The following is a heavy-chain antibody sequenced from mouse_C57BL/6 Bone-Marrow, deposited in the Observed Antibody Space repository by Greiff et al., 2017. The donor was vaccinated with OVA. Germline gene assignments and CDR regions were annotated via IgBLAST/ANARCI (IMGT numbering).Heavy chain of an antibody. CDR3: ARFDYDYDGNAMDY. CDR2: IYPGSGST. V-gene: IGHV1-55*01. J-gene: IGHJ4*01. D-gene: IGHD2-4*01. Sequence: QVQLQQSGAELVKPGASVKLSCTASGFNIKDYYMHWVKQRTEQGLEWIGDIYPGSGSTNYNEKFKSKATLTVDTSSSTAYMQLSSLTSEDSAVYYCARFDYDYDGNAMDYWGQGTSVTVSS. CDR1: GFNIKDYY.